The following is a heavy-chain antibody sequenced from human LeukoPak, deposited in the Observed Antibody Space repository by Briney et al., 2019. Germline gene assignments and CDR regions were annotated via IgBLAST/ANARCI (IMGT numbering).Heavy chain of an antibody. J-gene: IGHJ5*02. CDR1: GFTFSSYW. CDR2: INPDGNTT. V-gene: IGHV3-74*01. CDR3: ARDPRLIVVAGTNWFDP. D-gene: IGHD6-19*01. Sequence: GGSLRLSCAASGFTFSSYWMHWVRQAPGRGLVWLSHINPDGNTTIYADSVKGRYTISRDNAKNTLYLQMSSLSAEDTAVYYCARDPRLIVVAGTNWFDPWGQGTLVTVSS.